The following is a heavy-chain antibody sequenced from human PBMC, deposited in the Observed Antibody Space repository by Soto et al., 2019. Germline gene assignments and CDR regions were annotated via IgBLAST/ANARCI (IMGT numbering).Heavy chain of an antibody. D-gene: IGHD2-15*01. V-gene: IGHV4-61*01. CDR1: GGSVSSGHYY. CDR2: IYYSGST. CDR3: ASALYCSGGSCSFDP. J-gene: IGHJ5*02. Sequence: QVQLQESGPGLVKPSETLSLTCTVSGGSVSSGHYYWSWIRQPPGKGLEWIGFIYYSGSTNYNPSLKCRVTISLDTSKNQVALKLSSVTAADTAVYYCASALYCSGGSCSFDPWGQGTLITVSS.